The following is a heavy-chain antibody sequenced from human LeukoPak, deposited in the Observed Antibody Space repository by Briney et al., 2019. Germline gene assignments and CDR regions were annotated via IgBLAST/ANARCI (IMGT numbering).Heavy chain of an antibody. J-gene: IGHJ5*02. CDR3: ARGDTGPSWFDP. CDR1: GFTFSSYG. CDR2: IRYDGSNK. Sequence: GGSLRLSCAASGFTFSSYGMHWVRQAPGKGLEWVAFIRYDGSNKYYADSVKGRFTISRDNSKNTLYLQMNSLRAEDTAVYYCARGDTGPSWFDPWGQGTLVTVSS. V-gene: IGHV3-30*02. D-gene: IGHD1-14*01.